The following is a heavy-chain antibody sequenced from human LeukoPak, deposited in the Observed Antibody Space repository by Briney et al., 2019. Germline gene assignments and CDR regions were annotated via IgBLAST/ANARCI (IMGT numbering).Heavy chain of an antibody. CDR3: GSYVGIILQQCLFDR. J-gene: IGHJ3*01. CDR2: FYPRYSDN. Sequence: GESLKISCQTSAFGFIDFYIGWVRQRPGKSLEWIGVFYPRYSDNKYSPSFQGRVTFTADKSINTPELQITSLETSDTAGYYCGSYVGIILQQCLFDRWG. V-gene: IGHV5-51*01. D-gene: IGHD1-14*01. CDR1: AFGFIDFY.